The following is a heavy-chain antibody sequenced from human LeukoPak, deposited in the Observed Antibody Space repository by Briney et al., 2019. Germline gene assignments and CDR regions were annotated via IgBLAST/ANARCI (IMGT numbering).Heavy chain of an antibody. CDR1: GGTFSSYA. Sequence: EASVKVSCKASGGTFSSYAISWVRQAPGQGLEWMGGIIPIFGTANYAQKFQGRVTITTDESTSTAYMELSSLRSEDTAVYYCARSTTPGFYYMDVWGKGTTVTVSS. CDR2: IIPIFGTA. J-gene: IGHJ6*03. V-gene: IGHV1-69*05. CDR3: ARSTTPGFYYMDV. D-gene: IGHD4-11*01.